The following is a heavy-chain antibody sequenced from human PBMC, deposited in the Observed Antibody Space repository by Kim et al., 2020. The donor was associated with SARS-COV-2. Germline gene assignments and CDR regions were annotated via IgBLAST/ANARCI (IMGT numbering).Heavy chain of an antibody. J-gene: IGHJ5*02. CDR2: ISAYNGNT. D-gene: IGHD2-2*01. CDR1: GYTFTSYG. CDR3: ARDSPPIDGKYQLLRRPWFDP. V-gene: IGHV1-18*04. Sequence: ASVKVSCKASGYTFTSYGISWVRQAPGQGLEWMGWISAYNGNTNYAQKLQGRVTMTTDTSTSTAYMELRSLRSDDTAVYYCARDSPPIDGKYQLLRRPWFDPWGQGTLVTVSS.